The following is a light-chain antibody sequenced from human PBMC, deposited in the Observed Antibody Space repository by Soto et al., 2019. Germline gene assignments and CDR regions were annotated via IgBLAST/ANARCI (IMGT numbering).Light chain of an antibody. Sequence: QSLLTQPPSMSAAPGQRVTISCSGGSSNIGNGYVSWYQHLPGTAPKLLIYDNNKRPSGSPDRFSASKSGTSATLGITGLQTGDEADYYCATWDNSLRAYVFGTGTKLTVL. V-gene: IGLV1-51*01. J-gene: IGLJ1*01. CDR1: SSNIGNGY. CDR3: ATWDNSLRAYV. CDR2: DNN.